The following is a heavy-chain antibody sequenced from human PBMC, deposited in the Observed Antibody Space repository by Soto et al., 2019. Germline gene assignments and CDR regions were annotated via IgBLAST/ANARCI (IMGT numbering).Heavy chain of an antibody. V-gene: IGHV3-21*01. CDR1: GFTFSSYS. CDR2: ISSSSSYI. CDR3: ARDLYSSSARYFDY. D-gene: IGHD6-6*01. J-gene: IGHJ4*02. Sequence: EVQLVESGGGLVKPGGSLRLSCAASGFTFSSYSMNWVRQAPGKGLAWVSSISSSSSYIYYADSVKGRFTISRDNAKNSLSLQMNSLRAEDTAVYYCARDLYSSSARYFDYWCQGTLVPVSS.